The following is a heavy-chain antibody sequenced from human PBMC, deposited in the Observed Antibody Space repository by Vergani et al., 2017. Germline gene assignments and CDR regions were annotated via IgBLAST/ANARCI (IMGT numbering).Heavy chain of an antibody. V-gene: IGHV3-23*04. CDR2: ISGSGGST. J-gene: IGHJ4*02. Sequence: EVQLVASGGGLVQPGRSLRLSCAVSGFRFDDYAMSWVRQAPGKGLEWVSVISGSGGSTYYADSVKGRFTISRDNSKNTLYLQMNSLRAEDTAVYYCAKASGYSSTWYLDYWGQGTLVTVSS. CDR3: AKASGYSSTWYLDY. D-gene: IGHD6-13*01. CDR1: GFRFDDYA.